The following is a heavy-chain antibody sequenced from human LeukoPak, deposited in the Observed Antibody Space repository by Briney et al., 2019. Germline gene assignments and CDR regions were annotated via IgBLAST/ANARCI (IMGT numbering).Heavy chain of an antibody. V-gene: IGHV3-30-3*01. Sequence: QAGRSLRLSCAASGFTFSSYAMHWVRQAPGKGLEWVAVISYDGSNKYYADSVKGRFTISRDNSKNTLYLQTNSLRAEDTAVYYCARVGYCSGGSCYAYYYGMDVWGQGTTVTVSS. D-gene: IGHD2-15*01. CDR3: ARVGYCSGGSCYAYYYGMDV. CDR1: GFTFSSYA. CDR2: ISYDGSNK. J-gene: IGHJ6*02.